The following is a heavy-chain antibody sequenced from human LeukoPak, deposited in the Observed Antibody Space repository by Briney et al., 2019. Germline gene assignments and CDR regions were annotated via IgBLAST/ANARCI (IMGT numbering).Heavy chain of an antibody. J-gene: IGHJ6*03. CDR1: RFTFSIYE. Sequence: GGSLRLSCAASRFTFSIYEMNWVRQAPGKGLEWVSYISSSGGTIYYADSVKGRFTISRDNAKNSLYLQMNSLRAEDTAVYYCARAILYDSSGHYGDYYYYMDVWGKGTTVTVSS. D-gene: IGHD3-22*01. V-gene: IGHV3-48*03. CDR2: ISSSGGTI. CDR3: ARAILYDSSGHYGDYYYYMDV.